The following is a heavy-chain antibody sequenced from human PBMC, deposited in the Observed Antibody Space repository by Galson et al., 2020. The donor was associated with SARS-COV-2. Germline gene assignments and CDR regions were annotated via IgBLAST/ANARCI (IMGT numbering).Heavy chain of an antibody. Sequence: AKVTVHCRASGHTSRGYYVNSVRQATGQGIERMGWIIPNSGGTNYAQKFQGRVTMTKDMSISTGYMELSRLRSDDTALYFCVSNLRSSSADIYWGQGTLVIVSS. V-gene: IGHV1-2*02. CDR3: VSNLRSSSADIY. J-gene: IGHJ4*02. CDR2: IIPNSGGT. D-gene: IGHD6-13*01. CDR1: GHTSRGYY.